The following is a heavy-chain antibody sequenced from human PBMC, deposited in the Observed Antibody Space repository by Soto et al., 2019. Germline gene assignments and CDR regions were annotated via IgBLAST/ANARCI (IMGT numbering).Heavy chain of an antibody. J-gene: IGHJ4*02. Sequence: GGSLRLSCAASGFTFTNYAMTWVRQAPGKGLKWVSISSGSGSGGSTNYADSVTGRFTISRDNSKNTLYLQMNSLRVEVTAVYYCAKDRDDYRNYVFDYWGQGTLVTVSS. CDR2: SSGSGSGGST. CDR1: GFTFTNYA. CDR3: AKDRDDYRNYVFDY. D-gene: IGHD4-4*01. V-gene: IGHV3-23*01.